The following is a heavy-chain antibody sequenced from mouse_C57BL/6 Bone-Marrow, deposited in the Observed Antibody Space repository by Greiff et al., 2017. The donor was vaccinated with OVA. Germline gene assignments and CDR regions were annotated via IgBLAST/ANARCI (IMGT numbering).Heavy chain of an antibody. V-gene: IGHV5-6*01. D-gene: IGHD1-3*01. CDR2: ISSGGSYT. CDR1: GFTFSSYG. J-gene: IGHJ3*01. CDR3: ARGGIRDFWAY. Sequence: EVQLVESGGDLVKPGGSLKLSCAASGFTFSSYGMSWVRQTPDKRLEWVATISSGGSYTYYPDSVKGRFTISRDKAKNTLYLQMSSLKSEDTAMYYCARGGIRDFWAYWGQGTLVTVSA.